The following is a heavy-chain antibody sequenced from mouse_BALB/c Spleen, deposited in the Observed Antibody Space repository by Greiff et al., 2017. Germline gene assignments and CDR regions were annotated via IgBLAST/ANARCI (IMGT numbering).Heavy chain of an antibody. Sequence: EVKLMVSGGGLVQPGGSRKLSCAASGFTFSSFGMHWVRQAPEKGLEWVAYISSGSSTIYYADTVKGRFTISRDNPKNTLFLQMTSLRSEDTAMYYCAREDYDEGYAMDYWGQGTSVTVSS. V-gene: IGHV5-17*02. CDR3: AREDYDEGYAMDY. CDR1: GFTFSSFG. D-gene: IGHD2-4*01. CDR2: ISSGSSTI. J-gene: IGHJ4*01.